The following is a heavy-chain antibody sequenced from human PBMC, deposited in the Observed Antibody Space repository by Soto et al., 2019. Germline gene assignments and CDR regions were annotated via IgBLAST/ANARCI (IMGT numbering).Heavy chain of an antibody. CDR3: AKRLQGEFDY. J-gene: IGHJ4*02. CDR1: GFTFSSYA. V-gene: IGHV3-23*01. Sequence: PGGSLRLSCAASGFTFSSYAMSWVRQAPGKGLEWVSAISGGGGSKSYIDSVKGRFTISRDNSKSTLFLQMNSLRVEDTAVYYCAKRLQGEFDYWGQGTLVTVSS. D-gene: IGHD3-16*01. CDR2: ISGGGGSK.